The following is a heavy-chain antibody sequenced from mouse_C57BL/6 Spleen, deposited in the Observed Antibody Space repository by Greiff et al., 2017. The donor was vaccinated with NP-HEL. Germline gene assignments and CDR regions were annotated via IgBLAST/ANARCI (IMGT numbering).Heavy chain of an antibody. J-gene: IGHJ1*03. V-gene: IGHV3-6*01. CDR3: AREDYGSEYFYV. Sequence: VQLKESGPGLVKPSQSLSFTCSVTGYSITSGYYWNWIRQFPGNKLEWMGSISYDGSNNYNPSLKNRITITRDTAKNQYFLKLNSVTTEDTATYYCAREDYGSEYFYVWGTGTSVTVSS. D-gene: IGHD1-1*01. CDR1: GYSITSGYY. CDR2: ISYDGSN.